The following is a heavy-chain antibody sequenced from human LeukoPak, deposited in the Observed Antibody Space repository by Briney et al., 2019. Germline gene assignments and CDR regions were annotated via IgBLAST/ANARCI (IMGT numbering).Heavy chain of an antibody. D-gene: IGHD3-3*01. V-gene: IGHV4-59*08. Sequence: SETLSLTCTVSGGSISSYYWSWIRQPPGKGLEWIGYTYYSGSTNYNPSLKSRVTISVDTSKNQFSLKLSSVTAADTAVYYCARTYYDFWSGYYFDYWGQGTLVTVSS. CDR3: ARTYYDFWSGYYFDY. CDR1: GGSISSYY. J-gene: IGHJ4*02. CDR2: TYYSGST.